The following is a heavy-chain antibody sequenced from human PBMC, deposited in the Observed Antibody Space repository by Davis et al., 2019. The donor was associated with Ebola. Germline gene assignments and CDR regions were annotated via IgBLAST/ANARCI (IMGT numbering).Heavy chain of an antibody. CDR2: ISAYNGNT. J-gene: IGHJ3*02. CDR3: ARGHGDYDAFDI. D-gene: IGHD4-17*01. CDR1: GGTFSDYT. Sequence: AASVKVSCKASGGTFSDYTFSWVRQAPGQGLEWMGWISAYNGNTNYAQKLQGRVTMATDTSTSTAYMELRSLRSDDTAVYYCARGHGDYDAFDIWGQGTMVTVSS. V-gene: IGHV1-18*01.